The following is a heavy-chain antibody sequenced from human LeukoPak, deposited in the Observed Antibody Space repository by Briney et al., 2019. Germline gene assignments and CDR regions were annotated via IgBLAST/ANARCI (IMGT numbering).Heavy chain of an antibody. CDR1: GGSISSYY. CDR2: IYYSGST. D-gene: IGHD6-6*01. J-gene: IGHJ4*02. Sequence: SETLSLTCTVSGGSISSYYWSWIRQPPGKGLEWIGYIYYSGSTNYNPSLKSRVTISVDTSKNQFSLRLGSLTAADTAVYFCARHQSEYSIGYWGQGTLVTVSS. V-gene: IGHV4-59*08. CDR3: ARHQSEYSIGY.